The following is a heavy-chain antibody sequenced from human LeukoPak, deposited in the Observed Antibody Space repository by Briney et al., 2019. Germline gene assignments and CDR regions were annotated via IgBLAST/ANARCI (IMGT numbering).Heavy chain of an antibody. D-gene: IGHD3-10*01. V-gene: IGHV1-2*02. CDR3: ARANMVRGVGSFFDRNWFDP. CDR1: GYSFPGYY. Sequence: ASVKVSCKASGYSFPGYYIHGVRQPPGKGPEGMGWLNPNSGGTNNAQKFQGRVTMTRDTSISTAYRELSRLTSDETAVYYCARANMVRGVGSFFDRNWFDPWGQGTLVTVSS. J-gene: IGHJ5*02. CDR2: LNPNSGGT.